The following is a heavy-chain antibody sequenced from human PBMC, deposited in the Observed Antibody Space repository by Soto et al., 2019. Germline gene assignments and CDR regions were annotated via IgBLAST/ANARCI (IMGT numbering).Heavy chain of an antibody. CDR3: ARDRDNSGWSD. D-gene: IGHD6-19*01. CDR1: GFTISTYD. Sequence: GGSLRLSCAASGFTISTYDIHWVRQAAGKGLEWVSVINIAGDTYYSGSVKGRFTISRENAKNSLYLQMSTLRAEDTAVYYCARDRDNSGWSDWGQGTLVTVSS. J-gene: IGHJ4*02. CDR2: INIAGDT. V-gene: IGHV3-13*01.